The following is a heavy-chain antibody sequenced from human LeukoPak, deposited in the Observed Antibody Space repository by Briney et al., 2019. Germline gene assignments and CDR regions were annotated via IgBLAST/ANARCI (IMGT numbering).Heavy chain of an antibody. CDR2: ITTNDSTT. CDR3: ARVRENRWFDL. D-gene: IGHD1-14*01. V-gene: IGHV3-48*03. J-gene: IGHJ5*02. Sequence: QSGGSLRLSCVASGFTFSSYEMNWVRQAPGKGLEWLSYITTNDSTTHYADSVKGRFTISRDNAKNSLFLQMYSLRAEDTSVYYCARVRENRWFDLWGQGTLVTVSS. CDR1: GFTFSSYE.